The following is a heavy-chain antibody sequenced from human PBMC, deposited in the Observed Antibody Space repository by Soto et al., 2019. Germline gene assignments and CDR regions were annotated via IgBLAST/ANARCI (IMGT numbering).Heavy chain of an antibody. CDR2: INPNSGGT. J-gene: IGHJ4*02. V-gene: IGHV1-2*04. Sequence: RASVKVSCKASGYTFTGYYMHWVRQAPGQGLEWMGWINPNSGGTNYAQKFQGWVTMTRDTSISTAYMELSRLRSDDTAVYYCARGWTTVVIGGLGYWGQGTLVTVSS. CDR1: GYTFTGYY. CDR3: ARGWTTVVIGGLGY. D-gene: IGHD4-17*01.